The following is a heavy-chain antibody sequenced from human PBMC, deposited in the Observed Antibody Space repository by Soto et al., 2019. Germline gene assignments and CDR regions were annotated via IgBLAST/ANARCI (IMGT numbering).Heavy chain of an antibody. D-gene: IGHD3-22*01. J-gene: IGHJ2*01. CDR2: IYYSGST. Sequence: QVQLQESGPGLVKPSQTLSLTCTVSGGSISSGDYYWSWIRQPPGKGLEWIGYIYYSGSTYYNPSLKSRVTISVDTSKNQCSLKLSSVTAADTAVYYCARAYDSSGYYRGWYFDLWGRGTLVTVSS. CDR3: ARAYDSSGYYRGWYFDL. V-gene: IGHV4-30-4*01. CDR1: GGSISSGDYY.